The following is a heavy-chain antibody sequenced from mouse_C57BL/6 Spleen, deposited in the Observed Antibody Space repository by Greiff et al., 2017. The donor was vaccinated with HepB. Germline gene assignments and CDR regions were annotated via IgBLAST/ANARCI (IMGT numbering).Heavy chain of an antibody. CDR3: ARSTGGGYYYCSLDY. CDR2: IDPNSGGT. J-gene: IGHJ2*01. D-gene: IGHD1-1*01. V-gene: IGHV1-72*01. CDR1: GYTFTSYW. Sequence: VKLQQPGAELVKPGASVKLSCKASGYTFTSYWMHWVKQRPGRGLEWIGRIDPNSGGTKYNEKFKSKATLTVDKPSSTAYMQLSSLTSEASAVYYCARSTGGGYYYCSLDYWGQGTTLTVSS.